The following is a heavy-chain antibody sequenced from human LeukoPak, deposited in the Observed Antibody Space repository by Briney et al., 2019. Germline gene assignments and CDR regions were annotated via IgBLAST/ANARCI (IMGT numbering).Heavy chain of an antibody. CDR3: ARKTGGSGSYKGVFDI. J-gene: IGHJ3*02. CDR1: GYTLSSYW. V-gene: IGHV5-51*01. Sequence: GESLKISCKGSGYTLSSYWIGWVRQMPGKGLEWMGIIYSGDSDTRYSPSFEGQVTISVDRSITTAYLQWSSLKASDTAIYYCARKTGGSGSYKGVFDIWGQGTMVTVSS. D-gene: IGHD3-10*01. CDR2: IYSGDSDT.